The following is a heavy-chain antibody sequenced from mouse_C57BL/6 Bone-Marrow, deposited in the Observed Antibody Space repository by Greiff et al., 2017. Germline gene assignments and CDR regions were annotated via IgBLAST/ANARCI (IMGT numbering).Heavy chain of an antibody. Sequence: EVQLVESGGDLVKPGGSLKLSCAASGFTFSSYGMSWVRQTPDKRLEWVATISSGGSYTYYPDSVKGRFTISRDNAKNTLYLQMSSLKSEDTAMYYCARRGYYGFAYWGQGTLVTVSA. V-gene: IGHV5-6*01. D-gene: IGHD2-3*01. CDR3: ARRGYYGFAY. CDR2: ISSGGSYT. CDR1: GFTFSSYG. J-gene: IGHJ3*01.